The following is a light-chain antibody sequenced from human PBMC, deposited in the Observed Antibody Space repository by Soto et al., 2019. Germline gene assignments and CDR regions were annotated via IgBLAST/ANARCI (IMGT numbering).Light chain of an antibody. Sequence: EIVLTQSPATLSLSPGERATLSCRASQSVSSYLAWYHQKPGQPPRLLIYDASNRATGIPDRFSGSGSGTDFTRTISSLEPEDFAVYYCEQRSSWPTFGGGTKVEIK. CDR1: QSVSSY. CDR3: EQRSSWPT. V-gene: IGKV3-11*01. CDR2: DAS. J-gene: IGKJ4*01.